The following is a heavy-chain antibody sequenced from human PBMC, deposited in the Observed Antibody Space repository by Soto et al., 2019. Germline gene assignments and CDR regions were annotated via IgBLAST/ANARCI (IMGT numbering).Heavy chain of an antibody. V-gene: IGHV3-30-3*01. D-gene: IGHD3-22*01. Sequence: GGSLRLSCAASGFTFSSYAMHWVRQAPGKGLEWVAVISYDGSNKYYADSVKGRFTISRDNSKNTLYLQMNSLRAEDTAVYYCAPGYSVDYWGQGTLVTVSS. J-gene: IGHJ4*02. CDR2: ISYDGSNK. CDR3: APGYSVDY. CDR1: GFTFSSYA.